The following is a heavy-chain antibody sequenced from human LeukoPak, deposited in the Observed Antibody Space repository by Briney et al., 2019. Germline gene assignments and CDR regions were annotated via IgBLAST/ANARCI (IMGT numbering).Heavy chain of an antibody. D-gene: IGHD3-22*01. CDR3: ASSTYDSSGYSGFDY. CDR2: INPSGGST. V-gene: IGHV1-46*03. CDR1: GYTFTSYY. Sequence: ASVKVSCKASGYTFTSYYMHWVRQAPGQGLEWMGIINPSGGSTSYAQKFQGRVTVTRDTSTSTVYMELSSLRSEDTAVYYCASSTYDSSGYSGFDYWGQGTLVTVSS. J-gene: IGHJ4*02.